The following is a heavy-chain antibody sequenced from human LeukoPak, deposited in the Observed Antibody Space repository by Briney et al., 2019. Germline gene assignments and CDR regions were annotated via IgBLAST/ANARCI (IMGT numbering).Heavy chain of an antibody. V-gene: IGHV3-23*01. CDR3: AKGIYCSGGSCYAALDY. CDR1: GFTFSSYA. CDR2: ISGSGGST. J-gene: IGHJ4*02. Sequence: PGGSLRLSCAASGFTFSSYAMSWVRQAPGKGLKWVSAISGSGGSTYYADSVKGRFTISRDNSKNTLYLQMNSLRAEDTAVYYCAKGIYCSGGSCYAALDYWGQGTLVTVSS. D-gene: IGHD2-15*01.